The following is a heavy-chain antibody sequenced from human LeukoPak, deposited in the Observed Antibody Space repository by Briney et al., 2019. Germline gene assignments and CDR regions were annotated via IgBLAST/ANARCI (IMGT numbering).Heavy chain of an antibody. CDR2: ITPIFGSI. CDR1: GGTFSSLG. Sequence: AASVKVSCKASGGTFSSLGFSWVRQAPGQGLEWMGGITPIFGSINYAQNFQGRVTINADAATNTVYLELSSLRSEDTAVYYCAIRPDTYYYDSAGRPDGFYLDDWGQGTLVTVSA. V-gene: IGHV1-69*13. J-gene: IGHJ4*02. CDR3: AIRPDTYYYDSAGRPDGFYLDD. D-gene: IGHD3-22*01.